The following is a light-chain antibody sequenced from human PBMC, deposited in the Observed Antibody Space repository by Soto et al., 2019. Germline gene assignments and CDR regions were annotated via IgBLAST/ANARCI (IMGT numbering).Light chain of an antibody. V-gene: IGLV1-44*01. CDR2: SNN. Sequence: QSALTQPPSASGTPGQRVTISCSGSSSNIGSNTVNWYQQLPGTAPKLLIYSNNQRPSGVPDRFSGSKSGTSASLAISGLQSEDEADNYCATWDDSLNGIYVFGTGTKVTVL. CDR1: SSNIGSNT. J-gene: IGLJ1*01. CDR3: ATWDDSLNGIYV.